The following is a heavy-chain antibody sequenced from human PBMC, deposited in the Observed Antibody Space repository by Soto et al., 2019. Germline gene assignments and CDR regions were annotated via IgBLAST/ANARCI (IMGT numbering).Heavy chain of an antibody. CDR2: ISYDGINT. CDR1: GFTFSSYG. V-gene: IGHV3-30*18. Sequence: PGGSLRLSCVASGFTFSSYGMHWVRQAPGKGLEWVAIISYDGINTYYADSVKGRFTISRDNSKNTLYLQMNSLRAEDTSVYYCAKEGGLSGSYYISSSYYFDYWGRGTLVTVSS. D-gene: IGHD1-26*01. J-gene: IGHJ4*02. CDR3: AKEGGLSGSYYISSSYYFDY.